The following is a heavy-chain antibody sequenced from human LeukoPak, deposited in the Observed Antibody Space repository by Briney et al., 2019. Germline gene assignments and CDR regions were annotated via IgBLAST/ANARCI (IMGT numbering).Heavy chain of an antibody. D-gene: IGHD3-3*01. CDR1: GFTFSSYS. J-gene: IGHJ5*02. Sequence: GGSLRLSCAASGFTFSSYSMNWVRQAPGKGLEWVSSISSSSSYIYYADSVKGRFTISRDNAKNSLYLQMNSLRAEDTAAYYCASGGTDFWSGYYEFDPWGQGTLVTVSS. V-gene: IGHV3-21*01. CDR3: ASGGTDFWSGYYEFDP. CDR2: ISSSSSYI.